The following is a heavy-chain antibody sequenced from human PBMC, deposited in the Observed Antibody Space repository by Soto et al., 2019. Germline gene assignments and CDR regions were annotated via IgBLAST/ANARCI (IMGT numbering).Heavy chain of an antibody. CDR3: ARARGWFAP. CDR1: GYTFTTYY. CDR2: INPADGTT. J-gene: IGHJ5*02. D-gene: IGHD3-10*01. Sequence: QVPLVQSGAEVKKPGASVKVSCKASGYTFTTYYLHWGRQAPGQGLEWMGVINPADGTTTYAQRFQGRLPVTMDTSTTTGYMELSSLRSEDTAVYYCARARGWFAPWGQGTLVTVSS. V-gene: IGHV1-46*01.